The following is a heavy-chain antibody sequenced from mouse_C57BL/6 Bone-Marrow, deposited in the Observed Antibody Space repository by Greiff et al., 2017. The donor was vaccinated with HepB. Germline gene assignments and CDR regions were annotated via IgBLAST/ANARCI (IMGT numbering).Heavy chain of an antibody. J-gene: IGHJ3*01. D-gene: IGHD1-1*01. Sequence: EVQRVESGGGLVKPGGSLKLSCAASGFTFSDYGMHWVRQAPEKGLEWVAYISSGSSTIYYADTVKGRFTISRDNAKNTLFLQMTSLRSEDTAMCYCARPGYGSPFAYWGQGTLVTVSA. CDR1: GFTFSDYG. CDR2: ISSGSSTI. CDR3: ARPGYGSPFAY. V-gene: IGHV5-17*01.